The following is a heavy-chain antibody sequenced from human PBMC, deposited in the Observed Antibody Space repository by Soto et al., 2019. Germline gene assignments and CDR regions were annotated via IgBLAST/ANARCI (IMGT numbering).Heavy chain of an antibody. V-gene: IGHV3-23*01. D-gene: IGHD6-13*01. Sequence: GSLRLSCAASGFSFSNFAMSWVRQAPGTGLEWVSSISGSGDKTYYLDSVKGRFTISRDNSKNTLYLHMNSLGAEDTAVYFCAKDYASTWYWYFDPWGQGTLVTVSS. CDR2: ISGSGDKT. CDR3: AKDYASTWYWYFDP. CDR1: GFSFSNFA. J-gene: IGHJ5*02.